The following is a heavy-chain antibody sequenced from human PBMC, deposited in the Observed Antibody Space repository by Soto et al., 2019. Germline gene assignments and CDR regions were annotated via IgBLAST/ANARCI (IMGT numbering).Heavy chain of an antibody. Sequence: QVTLKESGPVLVKPTETLTLTCTVSGFSLSNARMGVSWIRQPPGKALEWLAHIFSNDEKSYSTSLKSRLTISKDTSKSQVVLTMTTMDPVDTATYYCARILYYYDSSGYWLMVSFDYWGQGTLVTVSS. CDR2: IFSNDEK. V-gene: IGHV2-26*01. CDR3: ARILYYYDSSGYWLMVSFDY. D-gene: IGHD3-22*01. CDR1: GFSLSNARMG. J-gene: IGHJ4*02.